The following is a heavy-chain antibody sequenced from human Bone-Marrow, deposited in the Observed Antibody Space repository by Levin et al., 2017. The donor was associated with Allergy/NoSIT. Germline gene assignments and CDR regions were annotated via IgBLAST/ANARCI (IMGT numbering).Heavy chain of an antibody. CDR1: GYTFTSYG. D-gene: IGHD1-26*01. V-gene: IGHV1-18*01. CDR2: ISAYNGNT. J-gene: IGHJ4*02. Sequence: GESLKISCKASGYTFTSYGISWVRQAPGQGLEWMGWISAYNGNTNYAQKLQGRVTMTTDTSTSTAYMELRSLRSDDTAVYYCARDLVGATTRVLMNPQLGYFDYWGQGTLVTVSS. CDR3: ARDLVGATTRVLMNPQLGYFDY.